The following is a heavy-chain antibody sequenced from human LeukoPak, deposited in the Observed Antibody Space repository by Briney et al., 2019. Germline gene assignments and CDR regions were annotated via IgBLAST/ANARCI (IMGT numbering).Heavy chain of an antibody. V-gene: IGHV3-7*04. D-gene: IGHD2-15*01. J-gene: IGHJ4*02. CDR3: ARVRCSGSSCYSVYFDY. CDR1: GFTFSSYS. Sequence: GGSLRLSCTASGFTFSSYSMNWVRQAPGKGLEWVANIKQDGSEKYYVDSVKGRFTISRDNAKNSLYLQMNSLRAEDTAVYYCARVRCSGSSCYSVYFDYWGQGTLVTVSS. CDR2: IKQDGSEK.